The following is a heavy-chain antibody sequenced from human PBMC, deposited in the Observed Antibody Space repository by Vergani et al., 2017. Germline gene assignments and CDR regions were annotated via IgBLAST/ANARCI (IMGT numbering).Heavy chain of an antibody. Sequence: EVQLVQSGAEVKKPGESLRISCKGSGYSFTSYWISWVRQMPGKGLEWMGRIDPSDSYTNYSPSFQGHVTISADKSISTAYLQWSSLKASDTAMYYCARLRRVLRFLEEVDPWGQGTLVTVSS. J-gene: IGHJ5*02. CDR3: ARLRRVLRFLEEVDP. V-gene: IGHV5-10-1*03. D-gene: IGHD3-3*01. CDR1: GYSFTSYW. CDR2: IDPSDSYT.